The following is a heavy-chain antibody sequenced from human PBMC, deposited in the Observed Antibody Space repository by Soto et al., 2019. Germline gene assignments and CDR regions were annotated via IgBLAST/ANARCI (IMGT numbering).Heavy chain of an antibody. Sequence: QVQLVESGGGVVQPGRSLRLSCAASGFTFSSYGMHWVRQAPGKGLEWVAVIWYDGSNKYYADSVKGRFTISRDNSKNTMYMNTNNLRAEDMAVYYCARDDGYCGGDCYPPPDYWGQGTLVTVSS. CDR1: GFTFSSYG. V-gene: IGHV3-33*01. D-gene: IGHD2-21*02. J-gene: IGHJ4*02. CDR3: ARDDGYCGGDCYPPPDY. CDR2: IWYDGSNK.